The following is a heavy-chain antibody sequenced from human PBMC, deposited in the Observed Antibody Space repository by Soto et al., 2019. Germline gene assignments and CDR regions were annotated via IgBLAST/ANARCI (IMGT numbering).Heavy chain of an antibody. J-gene: IGHJ3*02. V-gene: IGHV4-31*03. CDR3: AACGNSNYGGAFDI. CDR2: IYYSGST. CDR1: GGSISSGGYF. Sequence: SETLSLTCTVSGGSISSGGYFWSWIRQRPGKCLEWIGYIYYSGSTDYNPSLRSRVTISLDTSKKQFSLKLNSVTAADTAVYYCAACGNSNYGGAFDIWGQGKMVTV. D-gene: IGHD4-17*01.